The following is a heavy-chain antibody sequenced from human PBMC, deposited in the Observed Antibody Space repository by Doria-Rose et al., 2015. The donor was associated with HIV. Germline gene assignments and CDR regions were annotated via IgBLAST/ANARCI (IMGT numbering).Heavy chain of an antibody. D-gene: IGHD6-13*01. Sequence: QITLKESGPVLVKPTETLTLTCTVSGVSLSSPGMGVSWIRQPPGKALEWLADMFSDDERSYKPSLKGRLTISRGTSKSQVVLTMTDMDPVDTATYYCARIKSSRWYHKYYFDFWGQGTLVIVSA. CDR3: ARIKSSRWYHKYYFDF. J-gene: IGHJ4*02. CDR2: MFSDDER. CDR1: GVSLSSPGMG. V-gene: IGHV2-26*01.